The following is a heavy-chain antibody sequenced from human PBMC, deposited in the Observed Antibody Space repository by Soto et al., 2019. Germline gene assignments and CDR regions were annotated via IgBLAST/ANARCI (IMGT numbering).Heavy chain of an antibody. D-gene: IGHD2-21*02. CDR3: ARGLMTYYYYYMDV. CDR2: ISACNGHT. Sequence: GASVKVSCKASGYTFTSYGISWVRQAPGQRLEWMGWISACNGHTKYSQKFQGRVTITRDTSASTSYMELSSLRSEDTAVYYCARGLMTYYYYYMDVWGKGTTVTVSS. J-gene: IGHJ6*03. V-gene: IGHV1-3*01. CDR1: GYTFTSYG.